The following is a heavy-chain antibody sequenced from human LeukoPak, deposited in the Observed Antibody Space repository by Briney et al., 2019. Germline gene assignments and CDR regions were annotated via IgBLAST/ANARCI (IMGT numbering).Heavy chain of an antibody. J-gene: IGHJ5*02. CDR2: IWYDGSNK. Sequence: GRSLRLSCAASGFTFSSYGMHWVRQAPGKGLEWVAVIWYDGSNKYYADSVKGRFTISRDNSKNTLYLQMNSLRAEDTAVYYCVRVGYYYDSSGYSWGQGTLVTVSS. CDR3: VRVGYYYDSSGYS. D-gene: IGHD3-22*01. CDR1: GFTFSSYG. V-gene: IGHV3-33*01.